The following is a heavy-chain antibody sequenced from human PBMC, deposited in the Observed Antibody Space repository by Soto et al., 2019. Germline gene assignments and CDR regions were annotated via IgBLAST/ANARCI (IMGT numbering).Heavy chain of an antibody. CDR3: ARLFGGVAVLNSFEP. CDR2: IYDSGRT. Sequence: QVPLQDSGPGLVKPLGTLSLTCTVSGDSISSSNWWTWVSQSPMKGLKWIGEIYDSGRTKCNPSVKQRVSLSVDQSQNQFSLWATCVPAAYTAVYFCARLFGGVAVLNSFEPWCQGTQVIVPS. V-gene: IGHV4-4*02. D-gene: IGHD6-19*01. CDR1: GDSISSSNW. J-gene: IGHJ5*02.